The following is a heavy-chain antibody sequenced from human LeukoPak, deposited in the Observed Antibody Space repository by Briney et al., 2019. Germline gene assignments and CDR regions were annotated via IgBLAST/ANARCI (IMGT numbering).Heavy chain of an antibody. CDR1: GFTFSSYG. CDR2: IWYDGSNK. CDR3: ARDDIVVVPAGLDYYYYGMDV. J-gene: IGHJ6*02. D-gene: IGHD2-2*01. V-gene: IGHV3-33*01. Sequence: GRSLRLSCAASGFTFSSYGMHWVRQAPGKGLEWVAVIWYDGSNKYYADSVKGRFTISRDNSKNTLYLQMNSLRAEDTAVYYCARDDIVVVPAGLDYYYYGMDVWGQGTTVTVSS.